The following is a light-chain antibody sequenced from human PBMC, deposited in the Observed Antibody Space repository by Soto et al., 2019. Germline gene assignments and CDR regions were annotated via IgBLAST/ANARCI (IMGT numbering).Light chain of an antibody. V-gene: IGKV3-20*01. J-gene: IGKJ2*01. CDR1: QCVSSSY. CDR3: QPYGSSPFT. CDR2: GAS. Sequence: EIVLTQSPGTLSLSPGEKATLSCRASQCVSSSYLAWYQQKPGQAPRLLISGASSRATGIPDRFSGSGSGTDFTLTISRLEPEDFAVYYCQPYGSSPFTFGQGTKLEIK.